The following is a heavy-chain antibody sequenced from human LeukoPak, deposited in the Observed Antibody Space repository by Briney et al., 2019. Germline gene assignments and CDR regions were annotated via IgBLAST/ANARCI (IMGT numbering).Heavy chain of an antibody. CDR3: ARTVRGVIINNYYYYYYMDV. D-gene: IGHD3-10*01. J-gene: IGHJ6*03. CDR1: GDSFSYFY. Sequence: SETLSLTCTVSGDSFSYFYWSWIRQPPGKGLEWIGYIYNSGSTSYNPSLTSRVTISVDTSKNQFSLKLSSVTAADTAVYYCARTVRGVIINNYYYYYYMDVWGKGTTVTISS. V-gene: IGHV4-59*08. CDR2: IYNSGST.